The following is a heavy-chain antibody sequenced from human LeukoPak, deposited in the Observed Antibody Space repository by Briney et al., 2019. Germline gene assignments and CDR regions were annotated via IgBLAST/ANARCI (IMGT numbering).Heavy chain of an antibody. CDR3: ARAPGGYCSGGSCYRPFDY. J-gene: IGHJ4*02. D-gene: IGHD2-15*01. CDR1: GGSISSYY. V-gene: IGHV4-59*08. CDR2: IYYSGST. Sequence: SETLSLTCTVSGGSISSYYWSWIRQPPGKGLEWIGYIYYSGSTNYNPSLKSRVTISVDTSKNQFSLKLSSVTAADTAVYYCARAPGGYCSGGSCYRPFDYWGQGTLVTVSS.